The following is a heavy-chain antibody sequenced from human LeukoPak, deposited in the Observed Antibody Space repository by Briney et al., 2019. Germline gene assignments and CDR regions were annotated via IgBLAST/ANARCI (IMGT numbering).Heavy chain of an antibody. CDR1: GFTFSSYW. V-gene: IGHV3-7*01. CDR3: ARDQTYDFWSGYSMYYYYYYMDV. D-gene: IGHD3-3*01. CDR2: IKQDGSEK. Sequence: GGSLRLSCAASGFTFSSYWMSWVRQAPGKGLEWVAIIKQDGSEKYYVDSVKGRFTISRDNAKNSLYLQMNSLRAEDTAVYYCARDQTYDFWSGYSMYYYYYYMDVWGKGTTVTVSS. J-gene: IGHJ6*03.